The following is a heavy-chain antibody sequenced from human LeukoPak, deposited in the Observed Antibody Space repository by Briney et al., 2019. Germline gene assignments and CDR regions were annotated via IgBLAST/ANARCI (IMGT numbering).Heavy chain of an antibody. CDR2: ISGSGSII. D-gene: IGHD6-25*01. CDR1: GFTFSDYY. Sequence: GGSLRLSCAASGFTFSDYYMNWIRQAPGEGLEWVSYISGSGSIIYYADSVKGRFTISRDNAKNSLFLQMNSLRAEDTAVYYCARAFSSDSRAAGPDHWGQGTLVTVSS. V-gene: IGHV3-11*01. J-gene: IGHJ4*02. CDR3: ARAFSSDSRAAGPDH.